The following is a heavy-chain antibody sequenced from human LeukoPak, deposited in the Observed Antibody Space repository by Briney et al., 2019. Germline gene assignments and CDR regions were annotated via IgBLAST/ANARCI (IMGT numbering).Heavy chain of an antibody. V-gene: IGHV1-46*01. CDR3: ARARRAELPQYYYYMVV. J-gene: IGHJ6*03. Sequence: ASVKVSCKASGYTFTSYYMHWVRQAPGQGLEWMGIINPSGGSTSYAQKFQGRVTMTRDTSTSTVYMELSSLRSEDTAMYYCARARRAELPQYYYYMVVWGKGTTVTVPS. CDR2: INPSGGST. CDR1: GYTFTSYY. D-gene: IGHD1-26*01.